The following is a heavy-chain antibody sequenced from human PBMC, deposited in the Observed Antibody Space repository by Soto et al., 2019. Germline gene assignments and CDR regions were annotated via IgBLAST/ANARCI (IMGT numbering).Heavy chain of an antibody. D-gene: IGHD3-16*01. CDR2: ISAYNGNT. V-gene: IGHV1-18*01. CDR1: GYTFTSYG. J-gene: IGHJ4*02. CDR3: ARVQTDYIWGSYVAFDY. Sequence: ASVKVSCKASGYTFTSYGISWVRQAPGQGLEWMGWISAYNGNTNYAQKLQGRVTMTTDTSTSTAYMELRSLRSDDTAVYYCARVQTDYIWGSYVAFDYWGQGTLVT.